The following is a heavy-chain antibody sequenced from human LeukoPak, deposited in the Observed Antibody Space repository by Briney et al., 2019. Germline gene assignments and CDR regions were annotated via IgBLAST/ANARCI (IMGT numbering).Heavy chain of an antibody. D-gene: IGHD3-10*02. CDR3: TRVSPIITMFNWFAP. V-gene: IGHV1-2*02. CDR2: INPESGAT. J-gene: IGHJ5*02. Sequence: ASVKVSCKASGYIFIDYCIHWVRQAPGQGLEWMGWINPESGATRYALKFQDRVNMTRDTSTRTVYMELSRMTSDDTAVYYCTRVSPIITMFNWFAPWGQGTLVSVAS. CDR1: GYIFIDYC.